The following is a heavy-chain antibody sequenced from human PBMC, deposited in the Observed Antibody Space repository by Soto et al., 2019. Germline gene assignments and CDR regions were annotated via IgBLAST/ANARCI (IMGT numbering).Heavy chain of an antibody. V-gene: IGHV1-8*01. Sequence: QVQLVQSGAEVKKPGASVKVSCKASGYTFISYDINWVRQATGQGLEWMGWMNPNSSNTGYAQKFQGRVTMTRNTSISTADMELSSLRSEDTAVYYCARGQEYLGAFDIWGQGTMVTVSS. CDR3: ARGQEYLGAFDI. CDR1: GYTFISYD. J-gene: IGHJ3*02. CDR2: MNPNSSNT.